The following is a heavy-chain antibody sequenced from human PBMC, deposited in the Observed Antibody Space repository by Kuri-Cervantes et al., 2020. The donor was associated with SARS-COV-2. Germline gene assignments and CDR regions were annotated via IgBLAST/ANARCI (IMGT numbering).Heavy chain of an antibody. CDR1: GFTVSSNY. V-gene: IGHV3-53*01. D-gene: IGHD6-19*01. CDR2: IYSGGST. CDR3: ARSIIAVAGFGGRDY. J-gene: IGHJ4*02. Sequence: GESLKISCAASGFTVSSNYMSWVRQASGKGLEWVSVIYSGGSTYYADSVKGRFTISRDNSKNTLYLQMNSLRAEDTAVYYCARSIIAVAGFGGRDYWGQGTLVTVSS.